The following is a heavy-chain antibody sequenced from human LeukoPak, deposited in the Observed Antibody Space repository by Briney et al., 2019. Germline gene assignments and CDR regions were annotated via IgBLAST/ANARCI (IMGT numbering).Heavy chain of an antibody. V-gene: IGHV4-4*07. J-gene: IGHJ2*01. D-gene: IGHD3-3*01. CDR3: ARDRHYDFWSGYYWYFDL. CDR1: GGSISSYY. CDR2: IYTSGST. Sequence: SETLSLTCTVSGGSISSYYWSWIRQPAGKGLEWIRRIYTSGSTNYNPSLKSRVTMSVDTSKNQFSLKLSSVTAADTAVYYCARDRHYDFWSGYYWYFDLWGRGTLVTVSS.